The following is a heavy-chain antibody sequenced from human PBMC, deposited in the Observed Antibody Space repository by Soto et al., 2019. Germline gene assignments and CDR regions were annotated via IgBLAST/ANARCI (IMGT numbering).Heavy chain of an antibody. Sequence: PGGSLRLSCAASGFTFSRDWMSWVRQAPGKGLEWVANIKEDGSEKYYVDSVKGRFSISRDNSKNSLSLQMNSLRAEDTAVYFCARDLTYYYDAVGYYPLLYWGQGALVTVSS. CDR3: ARDLTYYYDAVGYYPLLY. CDR2: IKEDGSEK. J-gene: IGHJ4*02. D-gene: IGHD3-22*01. V-gene: IGHV3-7*03. CDR1: GFTFSRDW.